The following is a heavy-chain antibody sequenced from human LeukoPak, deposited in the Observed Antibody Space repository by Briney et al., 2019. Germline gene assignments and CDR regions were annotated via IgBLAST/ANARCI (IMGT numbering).Heavy chain of an antibody. CDR2: ISSSGTTI. CDR1: GFTFSDYY. D-gene: IGHD6-19*01. Sequence: GGSLRLSCAASGFTFSDYYMSWIRQAPGKGLEWVPYISSSGTTIYYADSVRGRFTISRDNAKNSLYLQMNSLRAEDTAVYYCARGPAGMYSSGWYGGYYFDYWGQGTLVTVSS. CDR3: ARGPAGMYSSGWYGGYYFDY. V-gene: IGHV3-11*01. J-gene: IGHJ4*02.